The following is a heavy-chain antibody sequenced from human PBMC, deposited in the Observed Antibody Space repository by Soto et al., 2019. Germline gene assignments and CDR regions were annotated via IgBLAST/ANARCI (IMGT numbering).Heavy chain of an antibody. J-gene: IGHJ6*02. CDR1: GGSIGHYY. Sequence: QVQLQESGPGVVKSSDTLSLTCTVSGGSIGHYYWSWIRRPPGRGLQWIGYVYHTGTTTYSPSLKSRVTISVDTFKNQVSLRLNSVTAADTAVYYCARDGGPDNLLSYGMDVWGQGTAVTVSS. V-gene: IGHV4-59*01. CDR3: ARDGGPDNLLSYGMDV. D-gene: IGHD3-16*01. CDR2: VYHTGTT.